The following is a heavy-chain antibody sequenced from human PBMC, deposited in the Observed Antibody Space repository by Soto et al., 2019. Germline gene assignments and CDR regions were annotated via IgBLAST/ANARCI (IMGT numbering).Heavy chain of an antibody. J-gene: IGHJ6*02. CDR3: AKESYYYDSSGSPYYYYYGMDV. CDR1: GFTFSSYG. Sequence: GGSLRLCCAASGFTFSSYGMHWVRQAPGKGLEWVAVISYDGSNKYYADSVKGRFTISRDNSKNTLYLQMNSLRAEDTAVYYCAKESYYYDSSGSPYYYYYGMDVWGQGTTVTVSS. D-gene: IGHD3-22*01. CDR2: ISYDGSNK. V-gene: IGHV3-30*18.